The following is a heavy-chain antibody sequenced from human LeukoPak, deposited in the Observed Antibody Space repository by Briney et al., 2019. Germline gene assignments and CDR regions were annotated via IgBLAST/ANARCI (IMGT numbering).Heavy chain of an antibody. CDR1: GYTFTSYG. D-gene: IGHD3-22*01. J-gene: IGHJ4*02. CDR2: ISAYNGNT. Sequence: ASVKVSCKASGYTFTSYGISWVRQAPGQGLEWMGWISAYNGNTNYAQKLQGRVTMTTDTSTSTAYMELRSLRSNDTAVYYCGRDREGSGYYGSMGYWGQGTLVTVSS. V-gene: IGHV1-18*01. CDR3: GRDREGSGYYGSMGY.